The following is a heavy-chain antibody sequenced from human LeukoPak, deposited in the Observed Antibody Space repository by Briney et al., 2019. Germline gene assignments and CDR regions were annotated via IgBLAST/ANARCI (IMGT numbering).Heavy chain of an antibody. V-gene: IGHV3-7*05. CDR3: ARDSGYNAFDY. CDR1: GFLFGNSW. Sequence: GGSLRLSCADSGFLFGNSWMAWVRQAPGRGLEWLANINQDGSAKICVDSVKGRFTISRDNAKNSLYLQMNSLRAEDTAMYYCARDSGYNAFDYWGQGTLVTVSS. J-gene: IGHJ4*02. D-gene: IGHD5-12*01. CDR2: INQDGSAK.